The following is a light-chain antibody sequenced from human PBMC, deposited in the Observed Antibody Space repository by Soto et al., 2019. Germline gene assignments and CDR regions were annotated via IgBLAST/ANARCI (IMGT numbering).Light chain of an antibody. Sequence: DIQMTQSPSTLSASVGDRVTITCRASQSISSWLAWYQQKPGEAPKLLIYDASSLESGVPSRFSGSGSGTEFTLTISSLQPDVFASYYCQQYNSYSWTFGQGTKVEIK. CDR1: QSISSW. CDR3: QQYNSYSWT. V-gene: IGKV1-5*01. CDR2: DAS. J-gene: IGKJ1*01.